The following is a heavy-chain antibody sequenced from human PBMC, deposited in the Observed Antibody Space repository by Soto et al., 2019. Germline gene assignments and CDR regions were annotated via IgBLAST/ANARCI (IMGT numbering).Heavy chain of an antibody. D-gene: IGHD3-22*01. V-gene: IGHV1-69*01. CDR1: GGTFSSYA. J-gene: IGHJ6*02. Sequence: QVQLVQSGAEVKKPGSSAKVSCKASGGTFSSYAISWVRQAPGQGLEWMGGIIPIFGTANYAQKFQGRVTITADESTTTAYMELSSLRSEDTAVYYCARDLKRYYDSSGYGYYYYGMDVWGQGTTVTVSS. CDR2: IIPIFGTA. CDR3: ARDLKRYYDSSGYGYYYYGMDV.